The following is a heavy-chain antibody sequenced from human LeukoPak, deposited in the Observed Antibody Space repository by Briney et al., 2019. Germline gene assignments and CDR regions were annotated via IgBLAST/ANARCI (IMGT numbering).Heavy chain of an antibody. CDR2: ISGDGGST. V-gene: IGHV3-43*02. Sequence: GGSLRLSCAASGFTFDDYAMRWVRQAPGKGLEWVSLISGDGGSTYYADSVKGRFTISRDNSKNSLYLQMNSLRTEDTALYYCAKDRRHGYNYSCFDYWGQGTLVTVSS. D-gene: IGHD5-24*01. CDR3: AKDRRHGYNYSCFDY. J-gene: IGHJ4*02. CDR1: GFTFDDYA.